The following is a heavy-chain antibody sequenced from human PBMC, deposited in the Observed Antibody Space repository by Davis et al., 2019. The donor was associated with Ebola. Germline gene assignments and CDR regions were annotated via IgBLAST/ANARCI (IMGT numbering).Heavy chain of an antibody. Sequence: ASVKVSCKASGYTFTGYYMHWVRQAPGQGLEWMGWINPNSGGTNYAQKFQGRVTMTRDTSISTAYMELSRLRSDDTAVYYCATAPREYQLPTENYWGQGTLVTVSS. CDR2: INPNSGGT. D-gene: IGHD2-2*01. CDR1: GYTFTGYY. CDR3: ATAPREYQLPTENY. V-gene: IGHV1-2*02. J-gene: IGHJ4*02.